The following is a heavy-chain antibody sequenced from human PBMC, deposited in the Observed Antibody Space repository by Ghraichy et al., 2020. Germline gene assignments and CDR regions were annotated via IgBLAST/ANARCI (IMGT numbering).Heavy chain of an antibody. CDR3: ARTPKDSSGFEGAFDI. D-gene: IGHD3-22*01. CDR2: INSDGSST. CDR1: GLIFNNHW. V-gene: IGHV3-74*01. Sequence: LSLTCAASGLIFNNHWMYWVRQAPGKGLVWVSHINSDGSSTTYADSVKGRFTISRDNAKNTLYLQMNSLRDEDTAVYYCARTPKDSSGFEGAFDIWGQGTMVTVSS. J-gene: IGHJ3*02.